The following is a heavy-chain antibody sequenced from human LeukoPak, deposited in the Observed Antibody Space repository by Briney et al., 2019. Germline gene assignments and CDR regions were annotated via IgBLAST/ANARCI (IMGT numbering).Heavy chain of an antibody. Sequence: PGGSLRLSCAASGFTFSSYWMSWVRQAPGKGLEWVANIKQDGSEKYYVDSVKGRFTISRDNAKNSLYLQMNSLRAEDTAVYYRARTDNGYYDSSGYYYDYWGQGTLVTVSS. CDR2: IKQDGSEK. D-gene: IGHD3-22*01. CDR3: ARTDNGYYDSSGYYYDY. CDR1: GFTFSSYW. V-gene: IGHV3-7*01. J-gene: IGHJ4*02.